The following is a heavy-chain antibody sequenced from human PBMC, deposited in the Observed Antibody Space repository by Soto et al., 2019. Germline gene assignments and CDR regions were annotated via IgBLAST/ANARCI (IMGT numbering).Heavy chain of an antibody. CDR2: ISAYNGNT. J-gene: IGHJ5*02. CDR1: GYTFTSYG. D-gene: IGHD2-15*01. CDR3: AREYYCSDGSCYSAWFDP. V-gene: IGHV1-18*04. Sequence: WASVKVSCKASGYTFTSYGISWVRQAPGQGLEWMGWISAYNGNTNYAQKLQGRVTMTTDTSTSTAYMELRSLRSDDTAVYYCAREYYCSDGSCYSAWFDPWGQGTLVTVSS.